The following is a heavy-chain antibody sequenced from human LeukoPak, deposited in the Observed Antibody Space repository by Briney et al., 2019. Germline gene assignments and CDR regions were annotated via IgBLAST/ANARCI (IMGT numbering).Heavy chain of an antibody. D-gene: IGHD6-19*01. Sequence: GGSLRLSCAASGFTFSSYGIHWVRQAPGKGLEWVAVISYDGSNKYYADSVKGRFTISRDNAKNSLYLQMNSLRAEDTAVYYCASSSGWYLHGMDVWGQGTTVTVSS. CDR3: ASSSGWYLHGMDV. CDR1: GFTFSSYG. V-gene: IGHV3-30*03. CDR2: ISYDGSNK. J-gene: IGHJ6*02.